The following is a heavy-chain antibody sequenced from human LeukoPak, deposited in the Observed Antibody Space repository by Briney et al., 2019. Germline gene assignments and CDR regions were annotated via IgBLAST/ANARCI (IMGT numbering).Heavy chain of an antibody. CDR2: IFQGGGEI. Sequence: GGSLRLSCAASGFTFSTFAMIWVRQPPGKGLEWVSSIFQGGGEIHYADSVRGRFTISRDNSKSTLFLQMNSLRAEDTAIYYCATYGQVLLPFEAWGQGTLVTVSS. V-gene: IGHV3-23*01. J-gene: IGHJ5*02. CDR3: ATYGQVLLPFEA. CDR1: GFTFSTFA. D-gene: IGHD3-9*01.